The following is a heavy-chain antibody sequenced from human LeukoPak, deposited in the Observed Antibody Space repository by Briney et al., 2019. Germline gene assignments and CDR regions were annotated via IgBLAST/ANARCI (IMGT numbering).Heavy chain of an antibody. CDR1: GGSISSYY. V-gene: IGHV4-59*08. Sequence: SETLSLTCTVSGGSISSYYWSWIRQPPGKGLEWIGYIYYSGSTNYNPSLKSRVTISVDTSKNQFSLKLSSVTAADTAVYYCARRGMAAAGYDYWGQGTLVTVSS. CDR2: IYYSGST. CDR3: ARRGMAAAGYDY. D-gene: IGHD6-13*01. J-gene: IGHJ4*02.